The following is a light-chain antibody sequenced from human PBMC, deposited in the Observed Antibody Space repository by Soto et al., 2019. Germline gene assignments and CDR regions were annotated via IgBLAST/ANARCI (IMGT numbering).Light chain of an antibody. Sequence: QSALTQPASVSGSPGQSITISCTGTSSDCGGYNYVSWYQQHPGKAPKLMIYEVSNRPSGVSNRFSGSKSGKTASLTISGLQAEDEADYYCSSYTSSGTRVFGTGTKLTVL. CDR3: SSYTSSGTRV. V-gene: IGLV2-14*01. CDR1: SSDCGGYNY. J-gene: IGLJ1*01. CDR2: EVS.